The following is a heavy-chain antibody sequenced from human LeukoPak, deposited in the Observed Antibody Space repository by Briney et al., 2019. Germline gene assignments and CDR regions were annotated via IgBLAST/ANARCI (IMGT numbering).Heavy chain of an antibody. CDR3: ARYDVGSYFNYFDC. D-gene: IGHD1-26*01. CDR2: IYYSGST. V-gene: IGHV4-59*08. CDR1: GGSISTFY. Sequence: PSETLSLTCTVSGGSISTFYWSWIWQPPGKGLEWIGYIYYSGSTNYNPSLKSRVTISVDTSKNQFSLKLTSVTAADTAVYYCARYDVGSYFNYFDCWGQGTLVTVSS. J-gene: IGHJ4*02.